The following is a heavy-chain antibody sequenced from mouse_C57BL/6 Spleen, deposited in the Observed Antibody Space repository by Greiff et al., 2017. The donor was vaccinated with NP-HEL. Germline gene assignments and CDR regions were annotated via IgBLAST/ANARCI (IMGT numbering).Heavy chain of an antibody. V-gene: IGHV1-22*01. CDR3: ARPVVAPYYAMDY. J-gene: IGHJ4*01. D-gene: IGHD1-1*01. CDR1: GYTFTDYN. CDR2: INPNNGGT. Sequence: EVQLQQSGPELVKPGASVKMSCKASGYTFTDYNMHWVKQSHGKSLEWIGYINPNNGGTSYNQKFKGKATLTVNKSSSTAYMELRSLTSEDSAVYYCARPVVAPYYAMDYWGQRTSVTVSS.